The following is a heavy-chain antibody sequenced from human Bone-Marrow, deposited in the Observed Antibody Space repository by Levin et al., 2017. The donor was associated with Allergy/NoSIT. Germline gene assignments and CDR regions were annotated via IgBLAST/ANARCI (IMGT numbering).Heavy chain of an antibody. V-gene: IGHV1-24*01. Sequence: GGSLRLSCKVSGDTLREVYMHWVRQAPGKGLEWMGGFDPEDGKITYAQKFKGRVTMTEDTSSDTAYLELRSLRPEDTAIYYCAIDVRLRPVRGSLLDSWGQGTLVTVSS. J-gene: IGHJ4*02. CDR1: GDTLREVY. CDR3: AIDVRLRPVRGSLLDS. D-gene: IGHD3-16*01. CDR2: FDPEDGKI.